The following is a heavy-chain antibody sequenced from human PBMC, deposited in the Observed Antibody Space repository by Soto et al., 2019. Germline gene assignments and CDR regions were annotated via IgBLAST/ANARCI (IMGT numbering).Heavy chain of an antibody. D-gene: IGHD6-6*01. Sequence: PSETLSLTCTVSGGSISSSSYYWGWIRQPPGKGLEWIGSIYYSGSTNYNPSLKSRVTISVDTSKNQFSLKLSSVTAADTAVYYCARGGTGVFYSRSSFGMVVWCQATTVSV. CDR3: ARGGTGVFYSRSSFGMVV. V-gene: IGHV4-39*07. J-gene: IGHJ6*02. CDR1: GGSISSSSYY. CDR2: IYYSGST.